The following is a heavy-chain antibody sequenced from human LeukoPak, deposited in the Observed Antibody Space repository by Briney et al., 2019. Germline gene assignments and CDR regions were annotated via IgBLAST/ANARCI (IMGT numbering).Heavy chain of an antibody. CDR3: ARAHYGSGSYDWFDP. V-gene: IGHV4-30-2*01. D-gene: IGHD3-10*01. J-gene: IGHJ5*02. CDR2: IYHSGST. CDR1: GGSISSGGYS. Sequence: SETLSLTCAVSGGSISSGGYSWSWIRQPPGKGLEWIGYIYHSGSTYYNPSLKSRVTISVDRSKNQFSLKLSSVTAADTAVYYCARAHYGSGSYDWFDPWGQGTLVTVSS.